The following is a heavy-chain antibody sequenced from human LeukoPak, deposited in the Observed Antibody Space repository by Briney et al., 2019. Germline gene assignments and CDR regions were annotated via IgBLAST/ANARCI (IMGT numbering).Heavy chain of an antibody. CDR1: GYTFTGYY. J-gene: IGHJ4*02. V-gene: IGHV1-2*02. CDR2: INPNSGGT. Sequence: ASVKVSCKASGYTFTGYYMHWVRQAPGQGLEWMGWINPNSGGTNYAQKFQGRVTMTRDTSISTAYMELSRLRSDDTAVYYCARFPLDGSTAYFDYWGQGTLVTVSS. D-gene: IGHD5-24*01. CDR3: ARFPLDGSTAYFDY.